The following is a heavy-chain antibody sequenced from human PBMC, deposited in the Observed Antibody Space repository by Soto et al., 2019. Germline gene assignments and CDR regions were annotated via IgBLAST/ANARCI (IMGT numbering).Heavy chain of an antibody. CDR1: GGSFGKSA. V-gene: IGHV1-69*13. Sequence: SVKVSCKASGGSFGKSAINWVRQTPGQGLEWLGGYIPVYRTLNYAQKFQGRVTITADESTGTAYMTLSSLASDDTAVYYCATGVIWIGYFTVDSWGQGTRVTVSS. J-gene: IGHJ4*02. CDR2: YIPVYRTL. CDR3: ATGVIWIGYFTVDS. D-gene: IGHD3-3*01.